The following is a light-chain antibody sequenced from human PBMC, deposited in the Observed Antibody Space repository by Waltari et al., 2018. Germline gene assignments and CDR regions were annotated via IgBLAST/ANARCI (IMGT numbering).Light chain of an antibody. J-gene: IGKJ1*01. Sequence: DIQMTQSPSSLSASVGDRVTITCRASQSISSYLNWYQQKPGKAPQLLIYAASSLQSGVPARLSGSGSWTDFTLTISSLQPEDFATYYCQQSYSTPRTFGQGTKVEIK. CDR2: AAS. CDR3: QQSYSTPRT. CDR1: QSISSY. V-gene: IGKV1-39*01.